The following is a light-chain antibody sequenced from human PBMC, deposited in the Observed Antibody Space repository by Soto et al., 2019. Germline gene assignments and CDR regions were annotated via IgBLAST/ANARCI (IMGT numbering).Light chain of an antibody. CDR3: SSFAASHVV. Sequence: QSALTQSPSASGSPGQSITVSCTGTSSDVGDYNFVSWCQQHPGKAPKLLIYEVTKRPSGVPDRFSGSKSGNTASLTVSGLQSEDEADYYCSSFAASHVVFGGGTKLTVL. CDR1: SSDVGDYNF. CDR2: EVT. J-gene: IGLJ2*01. V-gene: IGLV2-8*01.